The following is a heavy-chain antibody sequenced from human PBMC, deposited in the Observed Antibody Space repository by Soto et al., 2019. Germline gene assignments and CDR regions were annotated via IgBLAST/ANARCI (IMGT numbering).Heavy chain of an antibody. D-gene: IGHD3-10*01. Sequence: GGSLRLSCAASGFTFSSYSMNWVRQAPGKGLEWVSSISSSSSYIYYADSVKGRFTISRDNAKNSLYLQMNSLRAEDTAVYYCAKVKYYYAHDAFDIWCQGTMVTVSS. CDR1: GFTFSSYS. CDR3: AKVKYYYAHDAFDI. J-gene: IGHJ3*02. V-gene: IGHV3-21*04. CDR2: ISSSSSYI.